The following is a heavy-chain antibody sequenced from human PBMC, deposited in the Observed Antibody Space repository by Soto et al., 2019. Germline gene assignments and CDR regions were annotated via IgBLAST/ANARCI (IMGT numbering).Heavy chain of an antibody. CDR3: ARERTGTTSMDV. CDR1: GYTFTSYD. V-gene: IGHV1-8*01. Sequence: QVQLVQSGAEVKKPGASVKVSCRASGYTFTSYDINWVRQATGQGLEWMGWMNPNSGNTGYAQKFQGRVTMTRNTSISTAYMELSSLRSEVTAVYYCARERTGTTSMDVWGQGTTVTVSS. CDR2: MNPNSGNT. J-gene: IGHJ6*02. D-gene: IGHD1-1*01.